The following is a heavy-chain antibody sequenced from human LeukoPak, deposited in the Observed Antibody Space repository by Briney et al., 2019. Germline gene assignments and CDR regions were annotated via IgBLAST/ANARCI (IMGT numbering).Heavy chain of an antibody. CDR2: IYPGGSDT. V-gene: IGHV5-51*01. CDR1: GYSFTSYW. J-gene: IGHJ4*02. Sequence: GESLKISCKGSGYSFTSYWIGWVRQMPGKGLEWMGIIYPGGSDTRYSPSFQGQVTISADKSISTAYLQWSSLKASDTAMYYCARLLSYSSSWYIGANDYWGQGTLVTVSS. CDR3: ARLLSYSSSWYIGANDY. D-gene: IGHD6-13*01.